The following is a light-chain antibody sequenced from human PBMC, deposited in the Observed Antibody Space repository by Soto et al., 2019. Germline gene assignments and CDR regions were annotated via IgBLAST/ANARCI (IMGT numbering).Light chain of an antibody. V-gene: IGLV2-14*01. CDR1: SSDVGGYNY. CDR3: SSYTTSSTLV. J-gene: IGLJ3*02. CDR2: DVT. Sequence: QSALTQPASVSGSPGQAITISCTGTSSDVGGYNYVSWYQQHPGKAPKLMIYDVTNRPSGVSNRFSGSKSGNTASLTISGVQGEDEADYYCSSYTTSSTLVFGGGTKVTVL.